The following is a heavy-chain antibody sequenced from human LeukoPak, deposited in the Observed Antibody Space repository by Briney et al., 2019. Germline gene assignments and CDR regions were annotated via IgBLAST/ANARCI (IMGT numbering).Heavy chain of an antibody. CDR2: IHGSGNT. V-gene: IGHV4-59*12. CDR3: ARETMLAGFASGLGFNY. D-gene: IGHD6-19*01. J-gene: IGHJ4*02. CDR1: GASISSWY. Sequence: SETLSLTCTVAGASISSWYWSWIRQPPGKGLEWIGNIHGSGNTNYNPSLKSRVSMSLDTSKNQVSLKLTSVTAADTATYFCARETMLAGFASGLGFNYWGQGILVTVSS.